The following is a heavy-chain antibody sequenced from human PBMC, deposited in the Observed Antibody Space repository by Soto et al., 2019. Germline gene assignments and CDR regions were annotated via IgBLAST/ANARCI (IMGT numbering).Heavy chain of an antibody. CDR2: IIPIFGTA. Sequence: ASVKVSCKASGGTFSSYAISWVRQAPGQGLEWMGGIIPIFGTASYAQKFQGRVTITADESTSTAYMELSSLRSEDTSVYYCARFLLRYFDWLLYSPAKSDAFDIWGQGTMVTVSS. CDR3: ARFLLRYFDWLLYSPAKSDAFDI. V-gene: IGHV1-69*13. J-gene: IGHJ3*02. CDR1: GGTFSSYA. D-gene: IGHD3-9*01.